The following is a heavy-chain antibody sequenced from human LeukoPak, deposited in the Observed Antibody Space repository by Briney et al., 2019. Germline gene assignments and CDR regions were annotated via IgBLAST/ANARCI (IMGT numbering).Heavy chain of an antibody. V-gene: IGHV4-31*03. D-gene: IGHD6-19*01. CDR2: IYYSGST. J-gene: IGHJ4*02. CDR3: ARARTKIAVAGTGFDY. Sequence: TSETLSLTCTVSGGSISSGGYYWSWIRQHPGKGLEWIGYIYYSGSTYYNPSLKSRVTISVDTSKNQFSLKLSSVTAADTAVYYCARARTKIAVAGTGFDYWGQGTLVTVSS. CDR1: GGSISSGGYY.